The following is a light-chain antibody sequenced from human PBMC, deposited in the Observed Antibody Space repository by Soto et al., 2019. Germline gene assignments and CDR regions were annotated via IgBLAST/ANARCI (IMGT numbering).Light chain of an antibody. J-gene: IGKJ1*01. CDR1: QGLVYSDGNTF. CDR3: VQGTHWPWT. CDR2: QVS. Sequence: DVVMTQSPLSLSVTLGQPASISCRSSQGLVYSDGNTFLNWFHQRPGQSPRRLIYQVSNRDSGGPDRFSGSGSGTYYTLTISGVEAEDVGIYYCVQGTHWPWTFGQGTKVEIK. V-gene: IGKV2-30*01.